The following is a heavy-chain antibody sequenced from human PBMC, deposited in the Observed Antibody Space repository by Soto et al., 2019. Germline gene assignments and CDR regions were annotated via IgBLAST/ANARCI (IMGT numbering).Heavy chain of an antibody. CDR3: AASGDDKWVDY. CDR1: GFTFSSYA. CDR2: IRSKANSYAT. D-gene: IGHD5-12*01. V-gene: IGHV3-73*01. J-gene: IGHJ4*02. Sequence: GGSLRISFAASGFTFSSYAMSCVRQAPGKGLELVARIRSKANSYATTYGASVRGRLTISIDDSKNTAYLQMNSLKTDDTAVYYCAASGDDKWVDYWGQGSMVTVSS.